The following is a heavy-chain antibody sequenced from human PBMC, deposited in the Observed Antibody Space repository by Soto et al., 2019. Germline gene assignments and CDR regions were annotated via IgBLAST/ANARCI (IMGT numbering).Heavy chain of an antibody. Sequence: PGGSLRLSCAASGFTFSSYGMHWVRQAPGKGLEWVAVIWYDGSNKYYADSVKGRFTISRDNSKNTLYLQMNSLRAEDTAVYYCARDLSNEAGTSYYYYYYGMDVWGQGTTVTVSS. V-gene: IGHV3-33*01. CDR1: GFTFSSYG. D-gene: IGHD6-19*01. CDR2: IWYDGSNK. J-gene: IGHJ6*02. CDR3: ARDLSNEAGTSYYYYYYGMDV.